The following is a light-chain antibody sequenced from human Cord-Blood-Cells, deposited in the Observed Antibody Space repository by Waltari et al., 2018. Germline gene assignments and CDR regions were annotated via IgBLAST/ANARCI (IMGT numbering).Light chain of an antibody. J-gene: IGLJ3*02. CDR2: GKN. CDR1: SLRSYY. CDR3: NSRDSSGNHLV. V-gene: IGLV3-19*01. Sequence: SSELTQDPAASVALGQTVRITCQGDSLRSYYASWYQQKPGQAPVLVIYGKNNRPSGIPDRFSGSSSGNTASLTITGAHAEDEADYYCNSRDSSGNHLVFGGGTKLTVL.